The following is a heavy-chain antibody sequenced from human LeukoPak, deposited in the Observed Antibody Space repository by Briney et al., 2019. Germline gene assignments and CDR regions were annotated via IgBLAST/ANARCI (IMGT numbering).Heavy chain of an antibody. CDR2: INHSGST. CDR3: ARKPYDYVWGSYRQIWFDP. D-gene: IGHD3-16*02. Sequence: PSETLSLTCAVYGGSFSGYYWSWIRQPPGKGLEWIGEINHSGSTNYNPSLKSRVTISVDTSKNQFSLKLSSVTAADTAVYYCARKPYDYVWGSYRQIWFDPWGQGTLVTVSS. V-gene: IGHV4-34*01. J-gene: IGHJ5*02. CDR1: GGSFSGYY.